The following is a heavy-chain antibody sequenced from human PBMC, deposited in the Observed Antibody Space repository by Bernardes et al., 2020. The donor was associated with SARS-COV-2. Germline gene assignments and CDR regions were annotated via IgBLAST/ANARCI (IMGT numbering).Heavy chain of an antibody. CDR1: GYTFNRYG. CDR3: ARAYQSYGDYDY. J-gene: IGHJ4*02. V-gene: IGHV1-18*01. CDR2: ISGYNRDT. D-gene: IGHD4-17*01. Sequence: ASVKVSCKASGYTFNRYGLTWVRQAPGQGLEWMGWISGYNRDTKYAQKFRGRVTMTKDTSTSTAYMELRSLRSDDTAVYYLARAYQSYGDYDYWGQGTLVTVSS.